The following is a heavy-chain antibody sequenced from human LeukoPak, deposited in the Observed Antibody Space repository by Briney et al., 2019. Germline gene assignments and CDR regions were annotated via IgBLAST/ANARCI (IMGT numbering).Heavy chain of an antibody. J-gene: IGHJ4*02. CDR3: ARGRQLLWFGELSAFDY. V-gene: IGHV4-34*01. D-gene: IGHD3-10*01. Sequence: SETLSLTCAVYGGSFSGYYWSWIRQPPGKGLEWIGEINHSGSTIYYPSPKSRVTISFDTSKNQFSLKLSSVTAADTAVYYCARGRQLLWFGELSAFDYWGQGTLVTVSS. CDR2: INHSGST. CDR1: GGSFSGYY.